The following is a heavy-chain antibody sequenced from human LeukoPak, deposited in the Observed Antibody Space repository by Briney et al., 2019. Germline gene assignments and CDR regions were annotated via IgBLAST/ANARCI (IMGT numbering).Heavy chain of an antibody. CDR1: GFTFNSYW. D-gene: IGHD1-26*01. Sequence: GGSLRLSCAASGFTFNSYWMNWVRQAPGEGLEWVANIKQDGAEKYYVDSVKGRFTISRDNAKSSLYLQMNSLRAEDTAVYYCARHVTESGSYYVKDAFDIWGQGTMVTVSS. J-gene: IGHJ3*02. CDR3: ARHVTESGSYYVKDAFDI. V-gene: IGHV3-7*01. CDR2: IKQDGAEK.